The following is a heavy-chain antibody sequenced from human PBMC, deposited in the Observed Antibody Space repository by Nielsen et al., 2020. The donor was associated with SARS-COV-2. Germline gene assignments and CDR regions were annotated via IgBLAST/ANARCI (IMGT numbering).Heavy chain of an antibody. V-gene: IGHV1-2*06. J-gene: IGHJ2*01. CDR3: ASPQPLPWGRGYWYFDL. D-gene: IGHD1-26*01. CDR2: INPNSGGT. CDR1: GYTFTGYY. Sequence: ASVKVSCKASGYTFTGYYMHWARQARGQGLEWMGRINPNSGGTNYAQKFQGRVTMTEDTSTDTAYMELSSLRSEDTAVYYCASPQPLPWGRGYWYFDLWGHGTLVTVSS.